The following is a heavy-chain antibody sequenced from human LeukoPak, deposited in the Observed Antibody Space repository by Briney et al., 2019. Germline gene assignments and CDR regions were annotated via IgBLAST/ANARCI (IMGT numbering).Heavy chain of an antibody. CDR3: ARIAYDALDSYYYGMDV. V-gene: IGHV4-59*01. D-gene: IGHD3-3*01. CDR2: IDYRGST. CDR1: GDSISTYY. J-gene: IGHJ6*02. Sequence: PSETLSLTCTVSGDSISTYYWSWIRQPPGKGLEWVAYIDYRGSTTYNPSLRSRVTISVDTSRNQFSLKLNSVTAADTAVYYCARIAYDALDSYYYGMDVWGQGTTVTVSS.